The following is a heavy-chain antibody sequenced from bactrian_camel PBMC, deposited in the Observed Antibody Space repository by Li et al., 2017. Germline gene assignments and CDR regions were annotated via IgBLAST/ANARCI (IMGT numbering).Heavy chain of an antibody. CDR3: AAVCSPYCTHSVGTYCYT. CDR1: GALYSTHC. CDR2: WDNGDRL. D-gene: IGHD3*01. J-gene: IGHJ4*01. Sequence: HVQLVESGGGSVQAGGSLRLTRVASGALYSTHCMGWLRQAPGKEREEVARWDNGDRLTYAESVKGRFTISKDGSKNTLYLQVDSLKPEDTAMYYCAAVCSPYCTHSVGTYCYTGGPGTQVTVS. V-gene: IGHV3S53*01.